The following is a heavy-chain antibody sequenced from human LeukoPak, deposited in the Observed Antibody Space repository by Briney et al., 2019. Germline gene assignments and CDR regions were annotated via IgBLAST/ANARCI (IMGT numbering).Heavy chain of an antibody. CDR2: INPNSGGT. Sequence: AGVKVTRKGAGYTFTWYYKHRVRQAPAPGEEGVGWINPNSGGTNYAQKFQGRVTMTRDTSISTAYMELSRLRSDDTAVYYCARGWGSGSFYDYWGQGTLVTVSS. D-gene: IGHD3-10*01. CDR3: ARGWGSGSFYDY. V-gene: IGHV1-2*02. J-gene: IGHJ4*02. CDR1: GYTFTWYY.